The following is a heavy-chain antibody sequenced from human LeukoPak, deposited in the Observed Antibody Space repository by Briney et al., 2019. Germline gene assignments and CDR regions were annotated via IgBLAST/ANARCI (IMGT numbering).Heavy chain of an antibody. V-gene: IGHV1-2*02. CDR1: GYTFTGYY. CDR2: INPNSGGT. CDR3: ARGAAAGTYSWFDP. J-gene: IGHJ5*02. D-gene: IGHD6-13*01. Sequence: GASVKVSCKASGYTFTGYYMLWVRQAPGQGLEWMGWINPNSGGTNYAQKFQGRVAMTRDTSISTAYMELSRLRSDDTAVYYCARGAAAGTYSWFDPWGQGTLVTVSS.